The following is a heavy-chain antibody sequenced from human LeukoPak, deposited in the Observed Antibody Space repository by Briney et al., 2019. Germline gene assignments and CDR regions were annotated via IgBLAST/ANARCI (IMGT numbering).Heavy chain of an antibody. CDR1: GVSISGSYYY. D-gene: IGHD1-26*01. J-gene: IGHJ4*02. CDR3: VKSGGYGLIDY. V-gene: IGHV4-39*01. Sequence: PSKTLSLTCAVSGVSISGSYYYWGWIRQPPGKGLEWIGNIYYSGSTYYNASLQSRVTISIDTSKNQFSLRLNSVTAADTAMYFCVKSGGYGLIDYWGQGTLVTVSS. CDR2: IYYSGST.